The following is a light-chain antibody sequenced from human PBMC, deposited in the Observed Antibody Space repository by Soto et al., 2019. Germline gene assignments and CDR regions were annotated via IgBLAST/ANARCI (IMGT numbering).Light chain of an antibody. J-gene: IGKJ1*01. CDR2: KVS. CDR3: MQGTHWPWT. Sequence: DVVMTQSPLSLPVTLGQPAAISCRSSQSLVYSDGSTYLSWSQQRPGQSPRRLIYKVSKWDSGVPDRFSERGSGTDFTPKISREEAEDVGVYYCMQGTHWPWTFGHGTKVDIK. V-gene: IGKV2D-30*01. CDR1: QSLVYSDGSTY.